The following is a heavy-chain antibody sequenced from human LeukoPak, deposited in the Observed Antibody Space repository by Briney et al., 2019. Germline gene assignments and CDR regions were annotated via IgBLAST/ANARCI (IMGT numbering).Heavy chain of an antibody. CDR2: ISGSGGST. V-gene: IGHV3-23*01. CDR1: GFTFSSYG. Sequence: PGGTLRLSCAASGFTFSSYGMSWVRQAPGKGLEWVSAISGSGGSTYYADSVKGRFTISRDNSKNTLYLQMNSLRAEDTAVYYCAKGIVLRYFDWFNYYYMDVWGKGTTVTVSS. D-gene: IGHD3-9*01. CDR3: AKGIVLRYFDWFNYYYMDV. J-gene: IGHJ6*03.